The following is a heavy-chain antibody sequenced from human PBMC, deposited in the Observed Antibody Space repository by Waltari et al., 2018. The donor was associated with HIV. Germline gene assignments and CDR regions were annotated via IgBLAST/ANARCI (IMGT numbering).Heavy chain of an antibody. CDR1: GGPFSSYA. V-gene: IGHV1-69*01. Sequence: QVQLVQSGAEVKKPGSSVKVSCKASGGPFSSYAISWVRQAPGQGLEWMGGSSPIFGTANYAQKFQGRVTITADESTSTAYMELSSLRSEDTAVYYCSSPRSYYYYGMDVWGQGTTVTVSS. CDR3: SSPRSYYYYGMDV. CDR2: SSPIFGTA. D-gene: IGHD2-2*01. J-gene: IGHJ6*02.